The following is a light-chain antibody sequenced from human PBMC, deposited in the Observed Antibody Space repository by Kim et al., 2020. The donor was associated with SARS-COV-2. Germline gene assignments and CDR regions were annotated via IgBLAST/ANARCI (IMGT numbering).Light chain of an antibody. Sequence: LSHGESATLSCRASQSVSSYLAWYQQKPGQAPRLLIYDASNRATGIPARFSGSGSGTDFTLTISSLEPEDFAVYYCQQRSNWSLTFGGGTKVDIK. CDR3: QQRSNWSLT. J-gene: IGKJ4*01. CDR1: QSVSSY. CDR2: DAS. V-gene: IGKV3-11*01.